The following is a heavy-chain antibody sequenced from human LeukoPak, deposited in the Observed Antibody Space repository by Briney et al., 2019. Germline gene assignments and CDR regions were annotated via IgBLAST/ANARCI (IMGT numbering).Heavy chain of an antibody. V-gene: IGHV4-34*01. J-gene: IGHJ4*03. CDR1: GGSFSDYY. Sequence: SETHSLTCAVYGGSFSDYYWSWIRQPPGKGLEWIGEINHSGSTNYNPSLKSRVTISVDTSKNQFSLKLTSVTAADTAVYYCATNTRYFDWLPDYWGHGTVFAVSS. D-gene: IGHD3-9*01. CDR3: ATNTRYFDWLPDY. CDR2: INHSGST.